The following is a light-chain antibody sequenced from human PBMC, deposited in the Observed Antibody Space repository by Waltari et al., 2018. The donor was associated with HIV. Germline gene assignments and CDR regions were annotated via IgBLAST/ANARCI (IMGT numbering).Light chain of an antibody. CDR2: NN. Sequence: QSVLTQPRSVSGAPGQRVPLPCTGNRPNLGAGYDVHWYHQLQGPAPTLLIYNNNRPSALPARCAGPSSRTSASLPNPGLRAEDEAYYCCQSYDSSLSGSRVFGCGTTLTVL. J-gene: IGLJ3*02. V-gene: IGLV1-40*01. CDR1: RPNLGAGYD. CDR3: QSYDSSLSGSRV.